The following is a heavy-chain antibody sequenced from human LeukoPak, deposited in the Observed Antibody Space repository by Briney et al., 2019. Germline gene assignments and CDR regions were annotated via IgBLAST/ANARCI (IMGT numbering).Heavy chain of an antibody. V-gene: IGHV4-61*02. Sequence: PSQTLSLTCTVSGGSISSGSYYWSWIRQPAGKGLEWIGRIYTSGSTNYNPSLKSRVTISVDTSKNQFSLKLSSVTAAETAVYYCARGLEMATIQRWGYFDYWGQGTLVTVSS. CDR1: GGSISSGSYY. CDR2: IYTSGST. J-gene: IGHJ4*02. CDR3: ARGLEMATIQRWGYFDY. D-gene: IGHD5-24*01.